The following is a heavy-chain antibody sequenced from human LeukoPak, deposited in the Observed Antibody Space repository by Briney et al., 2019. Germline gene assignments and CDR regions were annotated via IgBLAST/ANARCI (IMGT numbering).Heavy chain of an antibody. CDR2: ISSSGSSI. J-gene: IGHJ3*01. CDR3: VRGGNYGYLWNAFDV. Sequence: PGGSLRLSCVGYGFTFTTYEMNWVRQAPGKGLEWISYISSSGSSIYYTDSVKGRFTISRDNAKNSLYLQMHSLRDEDTAVYYCVRGGNYGYLWNAFDVWGQGTMVTVSS. V-gene: IGHV3-48*03. D-gene: IGHD5-18*01. CDR1: GFTFTTYE.